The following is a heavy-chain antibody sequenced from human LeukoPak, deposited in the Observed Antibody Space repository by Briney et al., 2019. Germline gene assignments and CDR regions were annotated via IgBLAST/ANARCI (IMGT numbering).Heavy chain of an antibody. CDR1: GGSIRSSYYY. V-gene: IGHV4-30-4*01. J-gene: IGHJ4*02. D-gene: IGHD3-3*01. CDR2: IYYSGST. CDR3: ARERRGYDFWSGYYTAPFFDY. Sequence: SETLSLTCTVSGGSIRSSYYYWSWIRQPPGKGLEWIGYIYYSGSTYYNPSLKSRVTISVDTSKNQFSLKLSSVTAADTAVYYCARERRGYDFWSGYYTAPFFDYWGQGTLVTVSS.